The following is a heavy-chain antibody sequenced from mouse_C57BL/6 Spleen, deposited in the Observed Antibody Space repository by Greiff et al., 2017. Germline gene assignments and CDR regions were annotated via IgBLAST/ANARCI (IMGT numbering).Heavy chain of an antibody. CDR1: GYTFTSYW. CDR2: IDPSDSYT. J-gene: IGHJ3*01. D-gene: IGHD3-1*01. V-gene: IGHV1-69*01. Sequence: QVQLQQPGAELVMPGASVKLSCKASGYTFTSYWMHWVKLRPGQGLEWIGEIDPSDSYTNYNQKFKGKSTLTVDKSSSTAYMQLSSLTSEDSAVYYCARSGNARRWFAYWGQGTLVTVSA. CDR3: ARSGNARRWFAY.